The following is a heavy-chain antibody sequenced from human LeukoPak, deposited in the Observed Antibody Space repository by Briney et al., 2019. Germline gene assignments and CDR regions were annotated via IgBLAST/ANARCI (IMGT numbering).Heavy chain of an antibody. D-gene: IGHD6-13*01. J-gene: IGHJ5*02. CDR3: ARVVAAAGTEWFDP. CDR1: GYTLINYG. Sequence: SVKVSCKASGYTLINYGISWVRQAPGQGLEWMGGIIPIFGTANYAQKFQGRVTITADESTSTAYMELSSLRSEDTAVYYCARVVAAAGTEWFDPWGQGTLVTVSS. CDR2: IIPIFGTA. V-gene: IGHV1-69*13.